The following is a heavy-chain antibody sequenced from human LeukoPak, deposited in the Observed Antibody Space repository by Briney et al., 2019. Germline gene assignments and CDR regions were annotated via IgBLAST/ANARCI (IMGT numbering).Heavy chain of an antibody. CDR1: GFPFSSYG. D-gene: IGHD2-2*01. Sequence: PGGSLRLSCETSGFPFSSYGMHWVRQAPGKGLEWVTFVRSEETFKYYTDSVRGRFTISRDDSKSTLFLEMSDLRPEDTALYYCAPGGCSSTSCELLEYFQHWGQGTLVTVSS. CDR2: VRSEETFK. J-gene: IGHJ1*01. V-gene: IGHV3-30*02. CDR3: APGGCSSTSCELLEYFQH.